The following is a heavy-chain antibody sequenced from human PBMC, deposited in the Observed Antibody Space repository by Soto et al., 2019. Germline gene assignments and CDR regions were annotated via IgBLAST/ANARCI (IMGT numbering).Heavy chain of an antibody. CDR2: INHRGST. V-gene: IGHV4-34*01. Sequence: QVQLQQWGAGLLKPSETLSLTCAVYGGSFSGYHWNWIRQPPGKGLEWIGEINHRGSTNYNPSLKSRGHISRDPAQNQFSLKLSSVTAADTAVYYCARERTTISTFRSYYYGMDVWGQGTTVTVSS. J-gene: IGHJ6*02. CDR3: ARERTTISTFRSYYYGMDV. D-gene: IGHD4-4*01. CDR1: GGSFSGYH.